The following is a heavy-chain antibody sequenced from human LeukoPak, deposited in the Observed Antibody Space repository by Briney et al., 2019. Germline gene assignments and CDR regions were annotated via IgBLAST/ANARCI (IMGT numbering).Heavy chain of an antibody. V-gene: IGHV1-69*13. CDR3: ATTGITGTTWFDP. Sequence: SVKVSCKASGGTFSSYAISWVRQAPGQGLEWMGGIIPIFGTANYAQKFQGRVTITADESTSTAYMELSSLRSEDTAVYYCATTGITGTTWFDPWGQGTWSPSPQ. CDR1: GGTFSSYA. CDR2: IIPIFGTA. D-gene: IGHD1-7*01. J-gene: IGHJ5*02.